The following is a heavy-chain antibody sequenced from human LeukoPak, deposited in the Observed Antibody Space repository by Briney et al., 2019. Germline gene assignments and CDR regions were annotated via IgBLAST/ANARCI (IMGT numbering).Heavy chain of an antibody. CDR3: AITSGAYCGGDCYSLDAFDI. CDR2: MNPNSGNT. CDR1: GYTFTSYD. V-gene: IGHV1-8*03. D-gene: IGHD2-21*02. Sequence: GASVKVSCKASGYTFTSYDINWVRQATGQGREWMGWMNPNSGNTGCAQKFQGRVTITRNTSISTAYMELSSLRSEDTAVYYCAITSGAYCGGDCYSLDAFDIWGQGTMVTVSS. J-gene: IGHJ3*02.